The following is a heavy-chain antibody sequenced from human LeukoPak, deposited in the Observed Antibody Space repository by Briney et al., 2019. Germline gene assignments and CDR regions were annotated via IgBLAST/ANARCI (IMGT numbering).Heavy chain of an antibody. CDR2: INSNSGGT. D-gene: IGHD6-19*01. CDR1: GYTFTDYY. Sequence: GASVKVSCKASGYTFTDYYIHWVRQAPGQGLEWMGWINSNSGGTNYAQKFQGRVTMTRDTSISTAYMELSRLTSDDTAVYYCARDPHIAVIDFDYWGQGALVTVSS. CDR3: ARDPHIAVIDFDY. V-gene: IGHV1-2*02. J-gene: IGHJ4*02.